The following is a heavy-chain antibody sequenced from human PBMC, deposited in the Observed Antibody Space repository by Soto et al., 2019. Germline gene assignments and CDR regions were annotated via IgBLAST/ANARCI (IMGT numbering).Heavy chain of an antibody. Sequence: GGSLRLSCAASGFTFSSYAMSWVRQAPGKGLEWVSAISGSGGSTYYADSGKGRFTISSDNSKNTLYLQMNSLRAEDTAVYYCAKAIAVAGTIDYWGQGTLVTVSS. D-gene: IGHD6-19*01. CDR1: GFTFSSYA. V-gene: IGHV3-23*01. CDR2: ISGSGGST. CDR3: AKAIAVAGTIDY. J-gene: IGHJ4*02.